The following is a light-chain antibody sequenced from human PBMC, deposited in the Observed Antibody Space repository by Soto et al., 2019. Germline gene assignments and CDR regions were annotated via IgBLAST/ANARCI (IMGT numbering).Light chain of an antibody. Sequence: DIQMTQFPSSLSASVGDRVTITCRASQSVTKFLNWYQLKPGKAPKLLIYKASSLESGVPSRFSGSGSGTEFTLTISSLQPDDFATYYCQQYNSYSPWTFGQGTKVDIK. CDR3: QQYNSYSPWT. V-gene: IGKV1-5*03. CDR2: KAS. J-gene: IGKJ1*01. CDR1: QSVTKF.